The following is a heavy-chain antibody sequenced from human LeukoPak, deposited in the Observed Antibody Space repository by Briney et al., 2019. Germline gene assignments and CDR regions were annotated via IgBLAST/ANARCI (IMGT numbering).Heavy chain of an antibody. CDR3: ARGGSSWYADY. J-gene: IGHJ4*02. CDR1: GGSISSSSYY. Sequence: SETLSLTCTVSGGSISSSSYYWGWIRQPPGKGLEWIGSIYYSGSTYYNPSLKSRVTISVDTSKNQFSLKLSSVTAADTAVYYCARGGSSWYADYWGQGTLVTVSS. CDR2: IYYSGST. V-gene: IGHV4-39*07. D-gene: IGHD6-13*01.